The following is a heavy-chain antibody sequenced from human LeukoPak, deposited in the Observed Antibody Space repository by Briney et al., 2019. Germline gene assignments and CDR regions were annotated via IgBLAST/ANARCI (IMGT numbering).Heavy chain of an antibody. CDR1: GYTFTSYG. V-gene: IGHV1-18*01. J-gene: IGHJ4*02. CDR2: ISAYNGNT. CDR3: ARGGRDFYSSGWSEIDY. Sequence: GASVKVSCKASGYTFTSYGISWVRQAPGQGLEWMGWISAYNGNTNYAQKLQGRVTMTTDTSTSTAYMELRSLRSDDTAVYYCARGGRDFYSSGWSEIDYWGQGTLVTVSS. D-gene: IGHD6-19*01.